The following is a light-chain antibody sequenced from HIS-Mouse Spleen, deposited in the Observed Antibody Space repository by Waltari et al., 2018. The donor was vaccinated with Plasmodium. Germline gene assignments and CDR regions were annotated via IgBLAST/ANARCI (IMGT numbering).Light chain of an antibody. CDR1: QSVSSN. J-gene: IGKJ1*01. Sequence: EIVMTQSPATLSVSPGERATLSCRASQSVSSNLAWYQQKPGQAPRLLIYGASTRATVIPARCSGSGSGTEFTLTISSMQSEDFAVYYCQQYNNWPRGTFGQGTKVEIK. CDR3: QQYNNWPRGT. CDR2: GAS. V-gene: IGKV3-15*01.